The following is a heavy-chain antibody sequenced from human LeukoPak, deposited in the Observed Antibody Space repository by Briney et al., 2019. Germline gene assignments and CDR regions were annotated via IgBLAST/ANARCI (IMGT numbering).Heavy chain of an antibody. V-gene: IGHV1-24*01. CDR3: ATIRKWFGELFFDY. CDR2: FDPEDGET. D-gene: IGHD3-10*01. Sequence: EASVKVSCKVSGYTLTELSMHWVRQAPGKGLEWMGGFDPEDGETIYAQKFQGRVTMTEDTSTDTAYMELSSLRSEDTAVYYCATIRKWFGELFFDYWGQGTLVTVSS. CDR1: GYTLTELS. J-gene: IGHJ4*02.